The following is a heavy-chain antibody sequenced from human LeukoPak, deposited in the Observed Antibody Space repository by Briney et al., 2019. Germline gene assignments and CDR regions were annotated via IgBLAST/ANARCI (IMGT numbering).Heavy chain of an antibody. CDR3: ARRNCSGGSCYFDY. CDR2: IYYSGST. V-gene: IGHV4-61*08. J-gene: IGHJ4*02. CDR1: GGSISSGGYY. Sequence: PSQTLSLTCTVSGGSISSGGYYWSWIRQPPGKGLEWIGYIYYSGSTNYNPSLKSRVTISVDMSKNQFSLKLSSVTAADTAVYYCARRNCSGGSCYFDYWGQGTLVTVSS. D-gene: IGHD2-15*01.